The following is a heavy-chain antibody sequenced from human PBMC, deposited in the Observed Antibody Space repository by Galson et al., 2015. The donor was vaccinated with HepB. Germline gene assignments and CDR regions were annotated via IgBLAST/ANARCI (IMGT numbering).Heavy chain of an antibody. CDR3: ARDSKTTIGGYDFWSEHGRYYYGMDV. V-gene: IGHV3-53*01. CDR2: IYSGGST. Sequence: SLRLSCAASGFTVSSNYMSWVRQAPGKGLEWVSVIYSGGSTYYADSVKGRFTISRDNAKNSLYLQMNSLRAEDTAVYYCARDSKTTIGGYDFWSEHGRYYYGMDVWGQGTTVTVSS. D-gene: IGHD3-3*01. CDR1: GFTVSSNY. J-gene: IGHJ6*02.